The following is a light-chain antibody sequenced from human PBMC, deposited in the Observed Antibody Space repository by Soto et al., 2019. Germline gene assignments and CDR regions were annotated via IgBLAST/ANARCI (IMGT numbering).Light chain of an antibody. CDR3: LLYYGGAHV. J-gene: IGLJ1*01. Sequence: QTVVTQEPSLSVSPGGTVTLTCASSTGAVTSDYYPNWSQQKPGQAPRALIFGTRNKHSWTPARFSGSLLGGKAALTLSGVQPEDEAEYYCLLYYGGAHVFGAGTKLTVL. CDR1: TGAVTSDYY. V-gene: IGLV7-43*01. CDR2: GTR.